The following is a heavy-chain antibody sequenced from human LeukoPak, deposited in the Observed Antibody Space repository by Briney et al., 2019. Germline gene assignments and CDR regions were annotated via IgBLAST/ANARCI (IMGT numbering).Heavy chain of an antibody. D-gene: IGHD3-10*01. CDR1: GFTFSSYA. CDR2: ISGGGGST. Sequence: GGSLRLSCAASGFTFSSYAMSWVRQAPGKGLEWVSGISGGGGSTYYADSVKGRFTISRDNFKNTLYLQVNSLRFEDTALYYCAKGGAYYGSGSYSDYWGQGTLVTVSS. J-gene: IGHJ4*02. CDR3: AKGGAYYGSGSYSDY. V-gene: IGHV3-23*01.